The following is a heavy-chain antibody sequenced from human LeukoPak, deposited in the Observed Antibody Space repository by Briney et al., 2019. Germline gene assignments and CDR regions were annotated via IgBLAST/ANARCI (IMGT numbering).Heavy chain of an antibody. CDR2: IYTSGST. D-gene: IGHD3-16*01. V-gene: IGHV4-61*02. J-gene: IGHJ4*02. Sequence: KTSETLSLTCTVSGGSICSGSYYGSWIRQPAGKGLGWIGRIYTSGSTNYNPSLKSRVTISVDTSKNQFSLKLSSVTAADTAVYYCARVGWGSAPYFDYWGQGTLVTVSS. CDR1: GGSICSGSYY. CDR3: ARVGWGSAPYFDY.